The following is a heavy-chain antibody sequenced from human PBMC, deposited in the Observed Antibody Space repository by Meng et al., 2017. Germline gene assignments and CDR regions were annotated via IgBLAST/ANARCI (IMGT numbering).Heavy chain of an antibody. CDR1: GFTFDDYA. CDR3: AKDGYGDYYGMDV. Sequence: GESLKISCAASGFTFDDYAMHWVRQAPGKGLEWVSLISWDGGSTHYADSVKGRFTISRDNSKNSLYLQMNSLRAEDTALYYCAKDGYGDYYGMDVWGQGTTVTVSS. V-gene: IGHV3-43D*03. J-gene: IGHJ6*02. D-gene: IGHD4-17*01. CDR2: ISWDGGST.